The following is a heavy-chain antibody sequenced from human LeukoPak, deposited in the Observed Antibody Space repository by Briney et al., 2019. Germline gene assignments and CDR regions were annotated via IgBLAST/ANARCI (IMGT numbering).Heavy chain of an antibody. CDR2: IYTSGST. CDR1: GGSISSGSYY. CDR3: ARGRSRIVLMVYATKAAGFDY. Sequence: SDTLSLTCTVSGGSISSGSYYWSWIRQPAGKGLEWIGRIYTSGSTNYNPSLKSRVTISVDTSKNQFSLKLSSVTAADTAVYYCARGRSRIVLMVYATKAAGFDYWGQGTLVTVSS. D-gene: IGHD2-8*01. J-gene: IGHJ4*02. V-gene: IGHV4-61*02.